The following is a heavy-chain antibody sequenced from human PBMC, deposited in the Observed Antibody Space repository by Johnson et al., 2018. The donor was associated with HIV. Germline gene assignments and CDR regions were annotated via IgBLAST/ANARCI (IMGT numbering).Heavy chain of an antibody. J-gene: IGHJ3*02. CDR3: ARMNYYYASGREAFDI. CDR2: FYHGGCT. V-gene: IGHV3-66*01. CDR1: TFIVSSNY. D-gene: IGHD3-10*01. Sequence: MLLVESGGGLVQPGGSLRLSCAASTFIVSSNYMRWVRQAPGKGLEWVSIFYHGGCTYHADSVKGRFTISRDNSKNTLYLQINSLRAEDTAVYYCARMNYYYASGREAFDIWGQGTMVTVSS.